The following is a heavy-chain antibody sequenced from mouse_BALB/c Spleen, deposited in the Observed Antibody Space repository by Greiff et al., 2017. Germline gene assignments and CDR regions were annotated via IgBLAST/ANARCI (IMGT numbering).Heavy chain of an antibody. Sequence: VQLQQSGPGLVKPSQSLSLTCTVTGYSITSDYAWNWIRQFPGNKLEWMGYISYSGSTSYNPSLKSRISITRDTSKNQFFLQLTSVTTEDTATYYCAREGIYYGRSWFAYWGQGTLVTVSA. D-gene: IGHD1-1*01. CDR2: ISYSGST. CDR1: GYSITSDYA. V-gene: IGHV3-2*02. J-gene: IGHJ3*01. CDR3: AREGIYYGRSWFAY.